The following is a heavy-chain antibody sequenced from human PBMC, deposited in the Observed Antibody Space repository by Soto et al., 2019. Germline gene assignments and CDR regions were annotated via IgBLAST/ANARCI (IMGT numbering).Heavy chain of an antibody. D-gene: IGHD6-13*01. CDR2: THYSGNT. V-gene: IGHV4-30-4*01. J-gene: IGHJ5*02. CDR1: GGSISSGDYY. CDR3: ASLISAAGTFNWFDP. Sequence: QVQLQESGPGLVKPSQTLSLTCTVSGGSISSGDYYWSWVRQPPGKGLEWIGYTHYSGNTYYTPHLKSRVIISLDTSKNQFSLKLTSMTAADTAVYYCASLISAAGTFNWFDPWGQGTLVTVSS.